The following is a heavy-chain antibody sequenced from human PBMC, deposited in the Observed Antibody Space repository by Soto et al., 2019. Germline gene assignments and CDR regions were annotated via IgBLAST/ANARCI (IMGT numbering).Heavy chain of an antibody. CDR2: INAGNGNT. V-gene: IGHV1-3*01. J-gene: IGHJ4*02. Sequence: ASVKVSCKASGYTFTSYAMHWVRQAPGQRLEWMGWINAGNGNTKYSQKFQGRVTITRDTSASTAYMELSSLGSEDTAVYYCARNLMDYDILTGYYMGYYFDYWGQGTLVTVSS. CDR3: ARNLMDYDILTGYYMGYYFDY. CDR1: GYTFTSYA. D-gene: IGHD3-9*01.